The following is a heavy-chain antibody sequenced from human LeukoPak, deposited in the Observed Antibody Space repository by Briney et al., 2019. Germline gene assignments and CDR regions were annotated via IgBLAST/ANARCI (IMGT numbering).Heavy chain of an antibody. CDR2: INPNSGGT. V-gene: IGHV1-2*04. D-gene: IGHD5-24*01. CDR1: GYTFTGYY. CDR3: AREASQMDAFDI. Sequence: ASVKVSCTASGYTFTGYYMHWVRQAPGQGLDWMGWINPNSGGTNYAQKFQGWVTMTRDTSISTAYMELSRLRSDDTAVYYCAREASQMDAFDIWGQGTMVTVSS. J-gene: IGHJ3*02.